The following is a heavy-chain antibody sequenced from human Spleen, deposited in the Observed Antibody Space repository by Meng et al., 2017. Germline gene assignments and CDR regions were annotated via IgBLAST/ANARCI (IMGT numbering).Heavy chain of an antibody. D-gene: IGHD3-16*01. Sequence: QRHLQEPGPGLGKPSETLSLTCAVSGGSISSGRYYWNWIRQAPGKGLEWIGSVYYSGITYYNPSLESRVTISVDTSKNQFSLKLSSVTAADTAVYYCARDLWELRYKAPFDPWGQGILVTVSS. J-gene: IGHJ5*02. V-gene: IGHV4-39*07. CDR2: VYYSGIT. CDR3: ARDLWELRYKAPFDP. CDR1: GGSISSGRYY.